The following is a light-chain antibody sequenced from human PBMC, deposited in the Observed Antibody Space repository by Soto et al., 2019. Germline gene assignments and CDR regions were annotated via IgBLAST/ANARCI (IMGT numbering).Light chain of an antibody. CDR2: GAS. Sequence: EVVLTQSPGTLSLSPGERATLSCRASQSFSSSYLAWYQQKPGQAPRLLIYGASNRATGIPDRFSGSGSGTDFTLTISRLEPEDFAVYYCQYYGSSPGFGPGTKVDIK. CDR3: QYYGSSPG. J-gene: IGKJ3*01. CDR1: QSFSSSY. V-gene: IGKV3-20*01.